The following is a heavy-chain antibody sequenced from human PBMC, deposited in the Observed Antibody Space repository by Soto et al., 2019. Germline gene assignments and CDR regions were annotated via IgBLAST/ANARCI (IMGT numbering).Heavy chain of an antibody. CDR3: ARSTYLNDPCFAFDF. Sequence: GGSLRLSCAASGFTFKFYGMNWVRQAPWKGLEWISYITSSTTTTIFYADSVKGRFTISRDNVKNSLALQMDSLRDEGKAVYYCARSTYLNDPCFAFDFSRRATTDTVSS. J-gene: IGHJ3*01. V-gene: IGHV3-48*02. D-gene: IGHD1-1*01. CDR1: GFTFKFYG. CDR2: ITSSTTTTI.